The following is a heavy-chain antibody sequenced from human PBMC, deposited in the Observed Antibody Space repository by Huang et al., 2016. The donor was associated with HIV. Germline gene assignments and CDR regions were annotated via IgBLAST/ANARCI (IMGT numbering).Heavy chain of an antibody. CDR3: ARILMYYNSSGYGFDY. CDR1: GGSFSGYY. V-gene: IGHV4-34*01. Sequence: QVQLQQWGAGLLKPSETLSLTCAVFGGSFSGYYWSWIRQPPGTGLEWVGEINHSGSTNYNPSRKSRVTISVDTSKNQFSLKLSSVTAAYTAVYYCARILMYYNSSGYGFDYWGQGTLVTVSS. CDR2: INHSGST. J-gene: IGHJ4*02. D-gene: IGHD3-22*01.